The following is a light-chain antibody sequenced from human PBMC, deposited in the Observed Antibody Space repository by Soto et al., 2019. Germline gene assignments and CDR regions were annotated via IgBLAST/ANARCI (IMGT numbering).Light chain of an antibody. Sequence: EIVLTQSPGTLSLSPGERATLSCRASQSVSSSYLAWYQQKPGQAPSLLIYSASSRATDIPDRFSGSGSGTDFTLTISRLEPEDFAVYYCQQYGSSPPRFTFGPGPRVDIK. CDR3: QQYGSSPPRFT. CDR2: SAS. J-gene: IGKJ3*01. V-gene: IGKV3-20*01. CDR1: QSVSSSY.